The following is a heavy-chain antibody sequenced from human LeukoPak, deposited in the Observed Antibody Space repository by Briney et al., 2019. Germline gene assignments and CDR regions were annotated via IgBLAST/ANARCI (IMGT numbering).Heavy chain of an antibody. J-gene: IGHJ3*02. D-gene: IGHD4-23*01. V-gene: IGHV3-9*01. CDR3: VKDRNSRDLDSLDI. CDR2: ISWNSGSV. Sequence: GGSLRLSCAASGFTFDDYAMHWVRQAPGKGLEWVSGISWNSGSVGYADSVKGRFTISRDNAKNSLYLQVNSLSAEGTAFYYCVKDRNSRDLDSLDIWGQGTMVTVSS. CDR1: GFTFDDYA.